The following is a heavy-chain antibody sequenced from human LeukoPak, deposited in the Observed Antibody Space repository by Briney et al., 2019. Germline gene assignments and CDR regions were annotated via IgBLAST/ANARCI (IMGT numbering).Heavy chain of an antibody. V-gene: IGHV4-59*12. Sequence: PSETLSLTCTVSGGSISSYYWSWIRQPPGKGLEWIGYIYYSGSTNYNPSLKSRVTISVDTSKNQFSLKLSSVTAADTAVYYCARGKVDYDFWRGYCFDPWGQGTLVTVSS. CDR3: ARGKVDYDFWRGYCFDP. CDR2: IYYSGST. J-gene: IGHJ5*02. CDR1: GGSISSYY. D-gene: IGHD3-3*01.